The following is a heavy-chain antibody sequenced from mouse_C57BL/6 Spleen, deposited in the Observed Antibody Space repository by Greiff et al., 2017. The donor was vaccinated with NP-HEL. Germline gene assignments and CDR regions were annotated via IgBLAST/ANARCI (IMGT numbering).Heavy chain of an antibody. V-gene: IGHV7-1*01. CDR1: GFTFSDFY. Sequence: EVMLVESGGGLVQSGRSLRLSCATSGFTFSDFYMEWVRQAPGKGLEWIAASRNKANDYTTEYSASVKGRFIVSRDTSQSILYLQMNALRAEDTAIYYCARFNWEDAMDYWGQGTSVTVSS. CDR2: SRNKANDYTT. D-gene: IGHD4-1*01. CDR3: ARFNWEDAMDY. J-gene: IGHJ4*01.